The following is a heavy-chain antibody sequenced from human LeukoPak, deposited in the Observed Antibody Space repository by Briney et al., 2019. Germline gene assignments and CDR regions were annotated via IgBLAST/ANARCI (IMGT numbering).Heavy chain of an antibody. Sequence: SETLSLTCTVSGGSISSYYWSWIRQPPGKGLEWIGYIYYSGSTNYNPSLKSRVTISVDTSKNQFSLKLSSVTAADTAVYYCARIPSRGGRAFDYWGQGTLVTVSS. CDR3: ARIPSRGGRAFDY. CDR1: GGSISSYY. CDR2: IYYSGST. J-gene: IGHJ4*02. D-gene: IGHD3-16*01. V-gene: IGHV4-59*01.